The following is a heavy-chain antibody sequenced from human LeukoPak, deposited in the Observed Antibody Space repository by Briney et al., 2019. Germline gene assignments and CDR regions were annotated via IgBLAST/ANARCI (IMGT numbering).Heavy chain of an antibody. J-gene: IGHJ6*03. D-gene: IGHD3-3*01. CDR3: ARDFFGYYYMDV. CDR2: INYSGST. V-gene: IGHV4-59*01. CDR1: GGSISSYY. Sequence: SETLSLTCTVSGGSISSYYWSWIRQSPGKGLEWVGYINYSGSTDYNPSLKSRVTMSVDTSKNQFSLKLSSVTAADTAVYYCARDFFGYYYMDVWGKGTTVTVSS.